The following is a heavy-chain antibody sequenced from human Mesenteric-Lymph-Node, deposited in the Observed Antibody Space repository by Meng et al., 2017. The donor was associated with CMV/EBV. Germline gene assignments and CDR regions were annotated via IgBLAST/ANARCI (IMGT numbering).Heavy chain of an antibody. CDR3: ARAPPDIVVVPAATRWGDYYYYDMDV. CDR1: GYRFFSSA. V-gene: IGHV1-8*01. Sequence: ASVKVSCKASGYRFFSSAVTWARQAPGQGLEWMGWMNPNSGNTGYAQKFQGRVTMTRNTSISTAYMELSSLRSEDTAVYYCARAPPDIVVVPAATRWGDYYYYDMDVWGQGTTVTVSS. J-gene: IGHJ6*02. CDR2: MNPNSGNT. D-gene: IGHD2-2*01.